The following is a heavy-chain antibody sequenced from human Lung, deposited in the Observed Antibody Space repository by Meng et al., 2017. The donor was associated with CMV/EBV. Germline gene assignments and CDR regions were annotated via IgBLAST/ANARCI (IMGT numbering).Heavy chain of an antibody. CDR2: IIPIFGTA. CDR1: GGTFSSYA. V-gene: IGHV1-69*05. D-gene: IGHD2-15*01. J-gene: IGHJ3*02. Sequence: SVXVSCKASGGTFSSYAISWVRQAPGQGLEWMGGIIPIFGTASYAQKFQGRVTITTDESTSTAYMELSSLRSEDTAVYYCARGSRSGELLTFQFAFDIWXQGTMVTVS. CDR3: ARGSRSGELLTFQFAFDI.